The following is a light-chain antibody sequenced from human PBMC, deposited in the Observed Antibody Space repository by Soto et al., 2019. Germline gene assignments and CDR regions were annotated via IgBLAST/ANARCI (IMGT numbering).Light chain of an antibody. CDR2: DVH. J-gene: IGLJ1*01. CDR3: CSYAGTYTYV. V-gene: IGLV2-11*01. Sequence: QSALTQPRSVSASPGQSVAISCTGTSSDVGGYPYVSWYQQHPGKAPKLMIFDVHKRPSGVPDRFSGSKSGNTASLTVSGLQAEDEADYYCCSYAGTYTYVFGTGTKVTVL. CDR1: SSDVGGYPY.